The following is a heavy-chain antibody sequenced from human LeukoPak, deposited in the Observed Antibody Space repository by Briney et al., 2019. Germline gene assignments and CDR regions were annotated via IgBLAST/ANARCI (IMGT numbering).Heavy chain of an antibody. D-gene: IGHD2-15*01. J-gene: IGHJ4*02. V-gene: IGHV1-24*01. CDR3: ATGMVPGYCSGGSCSSSGDY. CDR1: GYTLTELS. Sequence: ASVNVSCKVSGYTLTELSMHWVRQAPGKGLEWMGGFDPEDGETIYAQKFQGRVTMTEDTSTDTAYMELSSLRSEDTAVYYCATGMVPGYCSGGSCSSSGDYWGQGTLVTVSS. CDR2: FDPEDGET.